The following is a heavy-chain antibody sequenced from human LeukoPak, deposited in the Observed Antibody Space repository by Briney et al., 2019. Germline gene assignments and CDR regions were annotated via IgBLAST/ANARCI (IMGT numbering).Heavy chain of an antibody. D-gene: IGHD6-19*01. CDR1: GFTFSGSA. J-gene: IGHJ4*02. V-gene: IGHV3-73*01. Sequence: PGGSLRLSCAASGFTFSGSAMHWVRQASGKGLEWVGRIRSKANSYATAYAASVKGRFTISRDNAKNSLYLQMNSLRAEDTALYYCARDRLSGIAVAGTSDAGYWGQGTLVTVSS. CDR3: ARDRLSGIAVAGTSDAGY. CDR2: IRSKANSYAT.